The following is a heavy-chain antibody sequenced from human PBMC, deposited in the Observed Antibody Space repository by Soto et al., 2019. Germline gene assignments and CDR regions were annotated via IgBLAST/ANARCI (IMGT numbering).Heavy chain of an antibody. D-gene: IGHD3-9*01. J-gene: IGHJ3*02. CDR2: INHSGST. V-gene: IGHV4-34*01. Sequence: SETLSLTCAVYGGSFSGYYWSWIRQPPGKGLEWIGEINHSGSTNYNPSLKSRVTISVDTSKDQFSLKLSSVTAADTAVYYCARELGYDILTGYYPDIWGQGTMVTVS. CDR3: ARELGYDILTGYYPDI. CDR1: GGSFSGYY.